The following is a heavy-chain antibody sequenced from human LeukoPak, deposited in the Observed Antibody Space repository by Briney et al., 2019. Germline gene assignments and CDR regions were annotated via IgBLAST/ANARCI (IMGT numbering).Heavy chain of an antibody. Sequence: GGSLRLSCAVSGFTFSDYYMDWVRQAPGKGLEWVGRIRNEANSYTTEYAASVKGRFTISRDDSKNSLYLQMNSLKAEDTAMYYCARGVLWSGYFYFDYWGQGTLVTVSS. V-gene: IGHV3-72*01. J-gene: IGHJ4*02. CDR3: ARGVLWSGYFYFDY. D-gene: IGHD3-3*01. CDR2: IRNEANSYTT. CDR1: GFTFSDYY.